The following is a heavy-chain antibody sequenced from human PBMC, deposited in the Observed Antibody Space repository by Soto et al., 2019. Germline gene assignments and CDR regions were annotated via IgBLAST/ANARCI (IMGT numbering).Heavy chain of an antibody. CDR2: ISYDGSNK. J-gene: IGHJ4*02. CDR1: GFTFSSYA. D-gene: IGHD3-22*01. CDR3: ARGTYDSSGYPFDY. Sequence: QVQLVESGGGVVQPGRSLRLSCAASGFTFSSYAMHWVRQAPGKGLEWVAVISYDGSNKYYADSVKGRFTISRDNSKNTLYLQMNRLRAEDTAVYYCARGTYDSSGYPFDYWGQGTLVTVSS. V-gene: IGHV3-30-3*01.